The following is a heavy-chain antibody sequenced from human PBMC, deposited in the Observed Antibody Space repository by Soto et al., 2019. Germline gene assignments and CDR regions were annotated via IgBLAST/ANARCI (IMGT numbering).Heavy chain of an antibody. V-gene: IGHV4-34*01. J-gene: IGHJ4*02. Sequence: SETLSLTCAVYGGSFSGYYWSWIRQPPGKGLEWIGEINHSGSTNYNPSLKSRVTISVDTSKNQFSLKLSSVTAADTAVYYCARRLRGYSYGYYVYWGQGTLVAVSS. CDR3: ARRLRGYSYGYYVY. CDR1: GGSFSGYY. CDR2: INHSGST. D-gene: IGHD5-18*01.